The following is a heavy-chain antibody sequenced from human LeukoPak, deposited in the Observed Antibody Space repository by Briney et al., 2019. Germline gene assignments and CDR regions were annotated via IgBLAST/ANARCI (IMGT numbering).Heavy chain of an antibody. V-gene: IGHV1-69*05. D-gene: IGHD4-17*01. CDR3: ARDVHGDYGSGWFDP. J-gene: IGHJ5*02. CDR2: IMPLFGTA. Sequence: SVMVSCKTSGGTFNNSAISWVRQAPGQGLEWLGGIMPLFGTAGYAQKFQGRVTITKDESTRTVYLELTSLTSDDTAVYYCARDVHGDYGSGWFDPWGQGTLVSVSS. CDR1: GGTFNNSA.